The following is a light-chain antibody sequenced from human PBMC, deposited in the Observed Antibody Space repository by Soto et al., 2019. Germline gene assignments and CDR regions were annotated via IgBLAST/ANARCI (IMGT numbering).Light chain of an antibody. CDR2: GNS. CDR1: SSNIGAGYD. V-gene: IGLV1-40*01. J-gene: IGLJ3*02. Sequence: QSVLTQPPSVSGAPGQRVTISCTGSSSNIGAGYDVHWYQQLPGTAPKLLIYGNSNRPSGVPDRFSVSKSGTSASLAITGLQAEDEADYYCQSYDSSLSGGVFGGGTKVTVL. CDR3: QSYDSSLSGGV.